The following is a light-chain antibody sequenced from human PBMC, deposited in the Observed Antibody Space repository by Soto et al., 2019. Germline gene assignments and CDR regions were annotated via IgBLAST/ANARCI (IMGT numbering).Light chain of an antibody. CDR1: TGPVTSGHY. CDR3: LLSYSGVVV. CDR2: DTS. Sequence: QAVVTQEPSLTVSPGGTVTLTCGSSTGPVTSGHYPFWFQQRPGQAPRTLISDTSNRHSWTPARFSGSLLGGKADLTLSGAQPEDEADYYCLLSYSGVVVFGGGTKLTVL. J-gene: IGLJ2*01. V-gene: IGLV7-46*01.